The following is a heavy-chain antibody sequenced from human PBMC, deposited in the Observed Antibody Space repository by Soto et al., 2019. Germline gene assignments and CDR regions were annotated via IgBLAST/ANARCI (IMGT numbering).Heavy chain of an antibody. V-gene: IGHV4-4*02. CDR2: IYHSGNT. D-gene: IGHD2-15*01. CDR1: GGSISSSNW. Sequence: QVQLQESGPGLVKPSGTLSLTCAVSGGSISSSNWWSWVRQPPGQGLGWIGEIYHSGNTNHNPSLKSQVTISVDKSKNQFSLKLSSVTAADTAVYYCARGSNWSGGPYYFDYWGQGTLVTVSS. J-gene: IGHJ4*02. CDR3: ARGSNWSGGPYYFDY.